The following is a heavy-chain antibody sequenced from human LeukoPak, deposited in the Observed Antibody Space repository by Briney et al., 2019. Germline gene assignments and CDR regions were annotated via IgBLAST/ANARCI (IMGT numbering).Heavy chain of an antibody. CDR1: GYSFTSYW. CDR2: IYTGDSDT. J-gene: IGHJ6*03. Sequence: GESLKISCKGSGYSFTSYWIGWVRQMPGKGLEWMGIIYTGDSDTRYSPSFQGQVTISADKSISTAYLQWSSLKASDTAMYYCARRVYYGSGSFNYYMDVWGKGTTVTVSS. CDR3: ARRVYYGSGSFNYYMDV. D-gene: IGHD3-10*01. V-gene: IGHV5-51*01.